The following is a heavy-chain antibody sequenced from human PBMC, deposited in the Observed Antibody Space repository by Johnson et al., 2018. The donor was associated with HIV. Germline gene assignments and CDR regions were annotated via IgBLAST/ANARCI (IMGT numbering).Heavy chain of an antibody. CDR1: GFTFSNAW. D-gene: IGHD3-10*01. CDR2: IKSKTDGGTV. J-gene: IGHJ3*02. CDR3: ARERATLWFRASWAAFDI. V-gene: IGHV3-15*01. Sequence: VQLVESGGGLVKPGGSLRLSCAASGFTFSNAWMSWVRQAPGKGLEWVGRIKSKTDGGTVDYAAPVIGSFIIARDDSRNTLYLQMNSLKSEDTAVYYCARERATLWFRASWAAFDIWGQGTMVTVSS.